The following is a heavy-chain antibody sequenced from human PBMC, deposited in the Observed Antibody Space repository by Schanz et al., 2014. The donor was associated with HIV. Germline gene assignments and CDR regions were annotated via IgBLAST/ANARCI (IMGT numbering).Heavy chain of an antibody. J-gene: IGHJ6*02. CDR1: GFTLSSYW. D-gene: IGHD3-10*01. V-gene: IGHV3-7*01. CDR2: IKQDGSEK. Sequence: EVQLVESGGGLVQPGGSLRLSCAVSGFTLSSYWMNWVRQAPGKGLEWVANIKQDGSEKHYVDSVKGRFTISRDNSRNTLYLEMNSLRADDTAVYYCAKDEYYYGSGSYIYFYYGMDVWGQGTTVTVSS. CDR3: AKDEYYYGSGSYIYFYYGMDV.